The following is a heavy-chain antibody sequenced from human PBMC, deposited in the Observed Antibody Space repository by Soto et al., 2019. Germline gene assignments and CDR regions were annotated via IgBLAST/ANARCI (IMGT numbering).Heavy chain of an antibody. CDR3: TRDRSGWYGPTYYYYYGMDV. V-gene: IGHV3-49*04. D-gene: IGHD6-19*01. CDR1: GFTFGDYA. CDR2: IRSKAYGGTT. J-gene: IGHJ6*02. Sequence: AGGSLRLSCTASGFTFGDYAMSWVRQAPGKGLEWVGFIRSKAYGGTTEYAASVKGRFTISRDDSKSIAYLQMNSLKTEDTAVYYCTRDRSGWYGPTYYYYYGMDVWGQGTTVTVSS.